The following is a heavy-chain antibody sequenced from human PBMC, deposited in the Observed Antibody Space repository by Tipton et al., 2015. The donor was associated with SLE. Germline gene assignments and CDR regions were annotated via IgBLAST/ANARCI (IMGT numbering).Heavy chain of an antibody. CDR2: ISAYNGNT. J-gene: IGHJ4*02. D-gene: IGHD3-22*01. CDR1: GYTFTSYG. Sequence: QSGAEVKKPGASVKVSCKASGYTFTSYGISWVRQAPGQGLEWMGWISAYNGNTNYAQKLQGRVTMTTDTSTSTAYMELRSLRSDDTAVYYCARDRHSVYYDSSGSLDYWGQGTLVTVSS. V-gene: IGHV1-18*01. CDR3: ARDRHSVYYDSSGSLDY.